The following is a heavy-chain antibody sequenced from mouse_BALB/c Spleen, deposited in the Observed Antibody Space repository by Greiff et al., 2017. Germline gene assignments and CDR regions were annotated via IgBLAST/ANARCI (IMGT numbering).Heavy chain of an antibody. D-gene: IGHD2-1*01. CDR1: GFNIKDTY. Sequence: VQLKESGAELVKPGASVKLSCTASGFNIKDTYMHWVKQRPEQGLEWIGRIDPANGNTKYDPKFQGKATITADTSSNTAYLQLSSLTSEDTAVYYCAIYYGNYGWFAYWGQGTLVTVSA. J-gene: IGHJ3*01. V-gene: IGHV14-3*02. CDR3: AIYYGNYGWFAY. CDR2: IDPANGNT.